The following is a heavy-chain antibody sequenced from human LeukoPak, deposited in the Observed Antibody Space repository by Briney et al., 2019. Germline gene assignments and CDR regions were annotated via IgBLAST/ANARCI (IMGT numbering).Heavy chain of an antibody. CDR2: VYYSGST. J-gene: IGHJ4*02. Sequence: SETLSLTCTVSDGSISSSYWSWIRQPPGKGLEWIGFVYYSGSTNYNPTLKSRVTMSVDTSKNQFSLKLSSVTAADTAVYYCAAGGSTVVPLYWGQGTLVTVSS. V-gene: IGHV4-59*01. CDR3: AAGGSTVVPLY. D-gene: IGHD4-23*01. CDR1: DGSISSSY.